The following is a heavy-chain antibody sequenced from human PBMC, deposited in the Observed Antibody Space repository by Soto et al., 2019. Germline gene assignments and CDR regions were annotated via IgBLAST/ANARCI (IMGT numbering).Heavy chain of an antibody. V-gene: IGHV3-30*18. CDR1: GFAFSYCG. CDR2: ISSDGMTT. D-gene: IGHD6-19*01. CDR3: AKEIAVAGDLDY. J-gene: IGHJ4*01. Sequence: PGGSLRLSCVASGFAFSYCGIHWVRQAPGKGLEWVGVISSDGMTTYYADSVKGRFTISRDNSKNTLFLQMDSLRPDDTAVYYCAKEIAVAGDLDYWGHGTLVTVSS.